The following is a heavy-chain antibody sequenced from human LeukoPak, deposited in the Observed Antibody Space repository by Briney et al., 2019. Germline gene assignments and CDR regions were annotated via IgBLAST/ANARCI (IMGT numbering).Heavy chain of an antibody. CDR2: IKTDGGIA. J-gene: IGHJ4*02. CDR1: GFTFSFYW. V-gene: IGHV3-74*01. D-gene: IGHD4-17*01. Sequence: GGSLRLSCAASGFTFSFYWMHWVRQAPGKGPVWVSRIKTDGGIADYADSVKGRFTISRDNAKNSLYLQMNSLRAEDTAVYYCGRNGWEGYGESGFGYWGQGTLVTVSS. CDR3: GRNGWEGYGESGFGY.